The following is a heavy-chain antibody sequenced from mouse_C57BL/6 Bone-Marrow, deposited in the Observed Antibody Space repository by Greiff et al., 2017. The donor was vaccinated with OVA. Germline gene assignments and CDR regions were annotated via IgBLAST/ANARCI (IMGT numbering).Heavy chain of an antibody. CDR3: AIDNWDWYFDV. Sequence: EVNVVESGGGLVQSGRSLRLSCATSGFTFSDFYMEWVRQAPGKGLEWIAASRNKDNDYTTAYSASVKGRFIVYRDTPQSILYLLMNALVAEDAAIYYCAIDNWDWYFDVWGTGTTVTVTS. CDR2: SRNKDNDYTT. J-gene: IGHJ1*03. D-gene: IGHD4-1*01. CDR1: GFTFSDFY. V-gene: IGHV7-1*01.